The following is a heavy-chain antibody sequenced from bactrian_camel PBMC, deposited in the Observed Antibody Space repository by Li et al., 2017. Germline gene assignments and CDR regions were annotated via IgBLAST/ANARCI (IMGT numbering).Heavy chain of an antibody. CDR2: IDGDGIG. D-gene: IGHD2*01. J-gene: IGHJ4*01. CDR3: AADLEIRGGYCYKTNNY. CDR1: GHTSSNYC. V-gene: IGHV3S53*01. Sequence: HVQLVESGGGSVQTGGSLRLSCVVSGHTSSNYCLAWFRQSPGKERERVAFIDGDGIGSHADSVKGRFAISKDYATNTLYLQMNNLKPEDSGIYYCAADLEIRGGYCYKTNNYWGQGTQVTVS.